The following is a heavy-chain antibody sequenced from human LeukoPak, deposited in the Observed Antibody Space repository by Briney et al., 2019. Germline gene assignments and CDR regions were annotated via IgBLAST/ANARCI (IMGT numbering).Heavy chain of an antibody. V-gene: IGHV3-48*02. Sequence: GGSLRLSCATSGFSFTDYPMNWVRQAPGNGLEWISNIRTTAEGARYAYYADSVKGRVTISRDDGKNTLYLHMNSLRDDDTAVYYCATDLRDAFDYWGQGILVTVSS. J-gene: IGHJ4*02. CDR1: GFSFTDYP. D-gene: IGHD5-12*01. CDR2: IRTTAEGARYA. CDR3: ATDLRDAFDY.